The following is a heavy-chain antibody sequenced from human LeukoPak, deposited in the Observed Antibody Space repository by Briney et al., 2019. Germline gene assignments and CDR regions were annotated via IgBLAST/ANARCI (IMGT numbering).Heavy chain of an antibody. V-gene: IGHV4-39*01. Sequence: ASETLSLTCTVSGGSISSSGYYWGWIRQPPGKGLEWIGSIYYSGSTYYNPSLKSRVTISVDTSKNQFSLKLSSVTAADTAVYYCARRRTPGGYYFDYWGQGTLVTVSS. CDR2: IYYSGST. D-gene: IGHD4-23*01. CDR3: ARRRTPGGYYFDY. CDR1: GGSISSSGYY. J-gene: IGHJ4*02.